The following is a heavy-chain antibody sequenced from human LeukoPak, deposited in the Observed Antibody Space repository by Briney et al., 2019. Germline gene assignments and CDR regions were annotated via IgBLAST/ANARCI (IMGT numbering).Heavy chain of an antibody. Sequence: PSETLSLTCAVYGDSFSGYYWSWIRQPPGMGLEWIGEINHDGSTNYNPSLKSRVTISVDTSKNQFSLKLSSVTAADTAVYYCARSVQLWSGRWFDPWGQGTLVTVSS. D-gene: IGHD5-18*01. J-gene: IGHJ5*02. V-gene: IGHV4-34*01. CDR1: GDSFSGYY. CDR2: INHDGST. CDR3: ARSVQLWSGRWFDP.